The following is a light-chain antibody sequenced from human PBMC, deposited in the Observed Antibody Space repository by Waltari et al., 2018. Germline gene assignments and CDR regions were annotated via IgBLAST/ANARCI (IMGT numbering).Light chain of an antibody. CDR2: STN. CDR3: VLYMGDGTCV. CDR1: FGPVFTSNS. V-gene: IGLV8-61*01. Sequence: QTVVTQEPSLSVSPGGTVTPTCGLPFGPVFTSNSPSWYQQTPGQAPRTLIYSTNSRSSGVSDRFFGSILGKKAALTITGAQADDEGDYYCVLYMGDGTCVFGGGTKLTVL. J-gene: IGLJ3*02.